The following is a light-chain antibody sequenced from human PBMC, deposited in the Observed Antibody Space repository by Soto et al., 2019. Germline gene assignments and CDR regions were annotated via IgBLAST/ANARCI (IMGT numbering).Light chain of an antibody. J-gene: IGKJ1*01. Sequence: IQLTQSPSSLSASVGDRVTITCRASQGISSYLAWYQQKPGKAPKLLIYAASTLQSGVPSRFSGSGSGTDFTLTISSLQPEDFAVYYCQQYNNWPRTFGQGTKVEIK. CDR2: AAS. CDR3: QQYNNWPRT. CDR1: QGISSY. V-gene: IGKV1-9*01.